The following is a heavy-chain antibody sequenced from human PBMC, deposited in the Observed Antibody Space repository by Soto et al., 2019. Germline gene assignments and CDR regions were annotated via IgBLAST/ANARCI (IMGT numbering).Heavy chain of an antibody. Sequence: SETLSLTCTVSGGSISSHPWSWIRQSPGKGLEWIGYIYYSGRTVYNPSLKSRVTMSLDTSKNQFSLKLTSVTATDTAAYYCAGDIPSGSYRFDYWGQGALVTVSS. CDR3: AGDIPSGSYRFDY. CDR2: IYYSGRT. J-gene: IGHJ4*02. V-gene: IGHV4-59*08. D-gene: IGHD1-26*01. CDR1: GGSISSHP.